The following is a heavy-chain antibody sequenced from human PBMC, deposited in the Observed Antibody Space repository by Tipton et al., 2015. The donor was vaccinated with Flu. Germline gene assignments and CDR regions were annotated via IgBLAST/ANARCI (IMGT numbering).Heavy chain of an antibody. V-gene: IGHV4-4*07. J-gene: IGHJ5*02. CDR3: ARGGYNYAIYWFDP. Sequence: TLSLTCSVSGGSISSYFWSWIRQAPGKGLEWIGRIQSTGRTNYNPSLRSRVTMSLDASKNQVSLKLTSVTAADTAVYFCARGGYNYAIYWFDPWGQGTLVTVSS. D-gene: IGHD5-24*01. CDR2: IQSTGRT. CDR1: GGSISSYF.